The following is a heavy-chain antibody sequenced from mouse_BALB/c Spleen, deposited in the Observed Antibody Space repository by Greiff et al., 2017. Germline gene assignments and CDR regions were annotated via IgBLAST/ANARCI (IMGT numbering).Heavy chain of an antibody. V-gene: IGHV5-6-4*01. CDR2: ISSGGSYT. CDR3: TRDNYGFAY. Sequence: EVKLVESGGGLVKPGGSLKLSCAASGFTFSSYTMSWVRQTPEKRLEWVATISSGGSYTYYPDSVKGRFTISRDNAKNTLYLQMSSLKSEDTAMYYCTRDNYGFAYWGQGTLVTVSA. J-gene: IGHJ3*01. CDR1: GFTFSSYT. D-gene: IGHD2-1*01.